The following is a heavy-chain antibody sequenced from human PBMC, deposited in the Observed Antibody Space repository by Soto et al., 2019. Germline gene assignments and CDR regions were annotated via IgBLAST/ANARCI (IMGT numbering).Heavy chain of an antibody. J-gene: IGHJ2*01. CDR1: GFTFSSYT. CDR2: ITHSSSAI. V-gene: IGHV3-48*01. CDR3: AASILVSRQYFDL. Sequence: EVQLVESGGGLVQPGGSLRLSCAASGFTFSSYTMNWVRQAPGKGLEWISHITHSSSAIYYADSVRGRFTVSRDNAKNSLYLQLNSLRAEATAVYYCAASILVSRQYFDLWGRGTLVTVSS. D-gene: IGHD3-9*01.